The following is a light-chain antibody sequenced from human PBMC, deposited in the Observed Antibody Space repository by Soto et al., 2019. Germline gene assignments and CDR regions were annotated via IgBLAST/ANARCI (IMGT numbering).Light chain of an antibody. V-gene: IGKV1-5*01. CDR2: DAS. J-gene: IGKJ1*01. CDR3: QQYNFWWT. Sequence: DIQMTQSPSTLSASVGDRVTITCRASQSISSWLAWYQQKPGKAPKLLIYDASSLESGVPSRFSGSGSGTEFTLIISSLQSYDFSTYYCQQYNFWWTFAQGTKVAIK. CDR1: QSISSW.